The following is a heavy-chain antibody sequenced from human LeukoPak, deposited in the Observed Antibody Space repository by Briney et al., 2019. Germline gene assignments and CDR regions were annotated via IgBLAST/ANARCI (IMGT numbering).Heavy chain of an antibody. CDR2: IYYSGST. J-gene: IGHJ4*02. Sequence: SQTLSLTCTVSGGSISSGDYYWSWIRQPPGKGLEWIGYIYYSGSTYYNPSLKSRVTISVDTSKNQFSLKLSSVTAADTAVYYCARDLIEYSSSDYDYWGQGTLVTVSS. V-gene: IGHV4-30-4*01. CDR3: ARDLIEYSSSDYDY. D-gene: IGHD6-6*01. CDR1: GGSISSGDYY.